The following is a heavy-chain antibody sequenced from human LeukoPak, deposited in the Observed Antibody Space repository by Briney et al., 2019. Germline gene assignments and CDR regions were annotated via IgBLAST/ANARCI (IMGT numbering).Heavy chain of an antibody. CDR3: TREDALYDY. V-gene: IGHV3-49*04. CDR2: IRSKAYGGTT. Sequence: PGGSLRLSCVDSGFTFSNYAMQWVRQAPGRGLEWVGFIRSKAYGGTTEYAASVKGRFTISRDDSKSIAYLQMNSLKTEDTAVYYCTREDALYDYWGQGTLVTVSS. CDR1: GFTFSNYA. J-gene: IGHJ4*02.